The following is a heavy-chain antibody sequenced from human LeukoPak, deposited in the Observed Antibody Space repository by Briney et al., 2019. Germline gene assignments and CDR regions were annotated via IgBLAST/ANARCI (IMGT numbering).Heavy chain of an antibody. V-gene: IGHV3-7*03. J-gene: IGHJ6*03. D-gene: IGHD3-10*01. CDR3: AKAGTLRYYYYYMDV. Sequence: GSLRLSCAASGFTFSTYWMNWFRQTPGKGLEWVAKIKADGGEKDHVASVKGRFTISRDNAKNSLYLQMNSLRAEDTAVYYCAKAGTLRYYYYYMDVWGKGTTVTVSS. CDR2: IKADGGEK. CDR1: GFTFSTYW.